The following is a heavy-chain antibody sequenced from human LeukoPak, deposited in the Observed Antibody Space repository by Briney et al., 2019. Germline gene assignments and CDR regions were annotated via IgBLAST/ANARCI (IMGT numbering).Heavy chain of an antibody. V-gene: IGHV4-39*02. CDR3: ARDQGGNPIDY. CDR1: GGSISSSSYY. J-gene: IGHJ4*02. D-gene: IGHD4-23*01. Sequence: PSETLSLTCTVSGGSISSSSYYWGWIRQPPGKGLEWIGSIYYSGSTYYNPSLKSRVTISVDTSKNQFSLKLSSVTAADTAVYYCARDQGGNPIDYWGQGTLVTVSS. CDR2: IYYSGST.